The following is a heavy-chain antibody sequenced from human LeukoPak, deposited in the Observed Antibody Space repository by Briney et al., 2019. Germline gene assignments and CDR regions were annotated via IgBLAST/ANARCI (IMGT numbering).Heavy chain of an antibody. D-gene: IGHD1/OR15-1a*01. J-gene: IGHJ4*02. CDR3: ARRLNNDY. V-gene: IGHV3-74*01. CDR1: GFTFSSYW. Sequence: PGGSLRLSCVGSGFTFSSYWMHWVRQAPGKGLVWVSRIKTDGSVITYADSVKGRFTISRDNAKNALYLQMNSLRAEDTAVYYCARRLNNDYWGQGTLVTVSS. CDR2: IKTDGSVI.